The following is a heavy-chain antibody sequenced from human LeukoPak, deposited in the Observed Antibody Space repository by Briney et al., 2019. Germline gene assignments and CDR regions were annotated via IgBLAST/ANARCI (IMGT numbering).Heavy chain of an antibody. V-gene: IGHV3-48*03. CDR1: GFTFSSYE. Sequence: GGSLRLSCAASGFTFSSYEMNWVRQAPGKGLEWVSYISSSGSTIYYADSVKGRFTISRDNAKNSLYLQMNSLRAEDTAVYYCARDQPGYGGNSALDYWGQGTLVTVSS. CDR2: ISSSGSTI. J-gene: IGHJ4*02. D-gene: IGHD4-23*01. CDR3: ARDQPGYGGNSALDY.